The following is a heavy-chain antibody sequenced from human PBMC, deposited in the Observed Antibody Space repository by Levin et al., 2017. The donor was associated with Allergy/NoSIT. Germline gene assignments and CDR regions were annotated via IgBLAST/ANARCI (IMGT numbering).Heavy chain of an antibody. D-gene: IGHD3-9*01. Sequence: ASVKVSCKASGYTFTGYYMHWVRQAPGQGLEWMGWINPNSGGTNYAQKFQGRVTMTRDTSISTAYMELSRLRSDDTAVYYCARDRRYFDYNFDYWGQGTLVTVSS. CDR2: INPNSGGT. CDR3: ARDRRYFDYNFDY. J-gene: IGHJ4*02. V-gene: IGHV1-2*02. CDR1: GYTFTGYY.